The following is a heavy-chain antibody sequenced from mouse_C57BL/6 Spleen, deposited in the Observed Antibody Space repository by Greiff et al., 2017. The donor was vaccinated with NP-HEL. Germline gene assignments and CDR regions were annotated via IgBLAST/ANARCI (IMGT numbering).Heavy chain of an antibody. CDR2: IYPGSGST. CDR1: GYTFTSYW. Sequence: QVQLQQPGAELVKPGASVKMSCKASGYTFTSYWITWVKQRPGQGLEWIGDIYPGSGSTNYNEKFKSKATLTVDTSSSTAYMQLSSLTSEDSAVYYCARWGDYYGSSPWFAYWGQGTLVTVSA. CDR3: ARWGDYYGSSPWFAY. J-gene: IGHJ3*01. D-gene: IGHD1-1*01. V-gene: IGHV1-55*01.